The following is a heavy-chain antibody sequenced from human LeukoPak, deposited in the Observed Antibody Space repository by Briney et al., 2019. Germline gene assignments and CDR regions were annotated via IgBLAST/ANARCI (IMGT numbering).Heavy chain of an antibody. V-gene: IGHV3-74*01. D-gene: IGHD3-10*01. Sequence: PGGSLRLPCAASRFSFSNYWMHWVRQAPGKGLVWVSRVKSDGSNPSYADSVKGRFTISRVNAENMLYLQMNTLGAEDTAVYYCARDIVSGSGSLDYWGQGTLVTVSS. CDR1: RFSFSNYW. CDR3: ARDIVSGSGSLDY. J-gene: IGHJ4*02. CDR2: VKSDGSNP.